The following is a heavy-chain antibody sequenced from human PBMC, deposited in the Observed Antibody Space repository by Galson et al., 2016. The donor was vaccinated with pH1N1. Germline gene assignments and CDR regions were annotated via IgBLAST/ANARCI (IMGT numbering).Heavy chain of an antibody. V-gene: IGHV1-2*02. CDR2: INPNSGGT. J-gene: IGHJ5*02. CDR3: ATGSGNSWFDP. CDR1: GYTLIVHY. Sequence: SVKVSCKASGYTLIVHYMHWVRQAPGHGLEWMGWINPNSGGTHYAQNFQGRVTLTRDTSINTAYVELSSLTSDDTAVYYCATGSGNSWFDPWGQGTLVTVSS. D-gene: IGHD3-10*01.